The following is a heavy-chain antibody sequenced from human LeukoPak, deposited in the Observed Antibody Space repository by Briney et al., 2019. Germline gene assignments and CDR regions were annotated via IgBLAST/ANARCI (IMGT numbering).Heavy chain of an antibody. CDR3: ASGRMYYDILTGYYMGNWFGP. Sequence: ASVKVSCKASGYTFTSYGISWVRQAPGQGLEWMGWISAYNGNTNYAQKLQGRVTMTTDTSTSTAYMELRSLRSDDTAVYYCASGRMYYDILTGYYMGNWFGPWGQGTLVTVSS. CDR2: ISAYNGNT. D-gene: IGHD3-9*01. J-gene: IGHJ5*02. V-gene: IGHV1-18*01. CDR1: GYTFTSYG.